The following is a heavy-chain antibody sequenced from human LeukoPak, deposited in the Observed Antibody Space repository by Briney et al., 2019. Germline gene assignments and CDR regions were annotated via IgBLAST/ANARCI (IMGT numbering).Heavy chain of an antibody. V-gene: IGHV1-69*06. CDR1: GGTFSSYA. CDR3: ARVGGDYYGSGSYPYYFDY. J-gene: IGHJ4*02. Sequence: SVKVSCKASGGTFSSYATSWVRQAPGQGLEWMGAIIPIFVTPNYAQKFQGRVTITADKSTSTAYMELSSLRSEETAVYYSARVGGDYYGSGSYPYYFDYWGQGTLVTVSS. D-gene: IGHD3-10*01. CDR2: IIPIFVTP.